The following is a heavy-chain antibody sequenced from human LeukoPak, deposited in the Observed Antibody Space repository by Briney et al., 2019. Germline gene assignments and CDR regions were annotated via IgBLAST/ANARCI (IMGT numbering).Heavy chain of an antibody. CDR3: SGGFCEPFDH. CDR2: LSYTGKT. V-gene: IGHV4-59*02. Sequence: SETLSLTCVVSAASVITSHWNWLRQLPGKGLEWIGCLSYTGKTDYNPSLASRVTITLVTSKNQVSLKLRSMTAADTAVYYCSGGFCEPFDHWGQGTLVTVSS. J-gene: IGHJ4*02. CDR1: AASVITSH.